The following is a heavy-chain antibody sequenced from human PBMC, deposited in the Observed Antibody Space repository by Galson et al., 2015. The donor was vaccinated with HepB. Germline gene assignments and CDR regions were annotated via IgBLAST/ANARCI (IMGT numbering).Heavy chain of an antibody. CDR2: IIPILGIA. D-gene: IGHD3-22*01. CDR1: GGTFSSYA. Sequence: SVKVSCKASGGTFSSYAISWVRQAPGQGLEWMGRIIPILGIANYAQKFQGRVTITADKSTSTAYMELSSLRSEDTAVYYCARAKRYYDSSGQAYGDWFDPWGQGTLVTVSS. J-gene: IGHJ5*02. CDR3: ARAKRYYDSSGQAYGDWFDP. V-gene: IGHV1-69*04.